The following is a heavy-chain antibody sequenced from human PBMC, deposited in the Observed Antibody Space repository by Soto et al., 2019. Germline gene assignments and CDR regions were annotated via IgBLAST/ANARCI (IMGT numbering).Heavy chain of an antibody. V-gene: IGHV3-23*01. CDR2: ISGSGANT. CDR3: AKSPDFYYDGMDV. CDR1: GFTFSGYA. Sequence: EVQLLESGGGLVQPGGSQRLSCAASGFTFSGYAMTWVRQAPGKGREWVSSISGSGANTYYADSVKGRFTVSRDNSKNTLSLQMTSLRADDTAVYYCAKSPDFYYDGMDVWGQGTTVTVSS. J-gene: IGHJ6*02.